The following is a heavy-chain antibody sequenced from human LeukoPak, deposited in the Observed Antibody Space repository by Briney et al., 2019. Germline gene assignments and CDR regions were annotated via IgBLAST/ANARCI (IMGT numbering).Heavy chain of an antibody. J-gene: IGHJ4*02. CDR2: ISNDGSNK. Sequence: PGGSLRLSCGASGFTFSSYAMHWVRQAPGKGLEWVAMISNDGSNKYKADSVKGRFTISRDNSKNSLYLQMNSLRAEDTAVYYCAKTFCGGDCLVPLDYWGQGTLVTVSS. D-gene: IGHD2-21*02. V-gene: IGHV3-30*04. CDR1: GFTFSSYA. CDR3: AKTFCGGDCLVPLDY.